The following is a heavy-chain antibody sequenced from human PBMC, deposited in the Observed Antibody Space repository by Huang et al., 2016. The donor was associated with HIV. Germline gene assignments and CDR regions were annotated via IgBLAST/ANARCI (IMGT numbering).Heavy chain of an antibody. Sequence: QVQVVQSGAEVKKPGASVKVSCKASGYTFTDYYIHWVRQAPGQGLEWMGWINPNSGGTNSAQKFQDRVTMTRDTSISTAYMELSRLRSDDTAIYYCARLGPKRYSTTWSGGYYFDYWGQGTLVTVSS. CDR3: ARLGPKRYSTTWSGGYYFDY. CDR1: GYTFTDYY. CDR2: INPNSGGT. V-gene: IGHV1-2*02. D-gene: IGHD2-2*01. J-gene: IGHJ4*02.